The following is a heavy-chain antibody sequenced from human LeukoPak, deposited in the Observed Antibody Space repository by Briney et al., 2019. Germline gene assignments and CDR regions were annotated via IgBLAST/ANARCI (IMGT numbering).Heavy chain of an antibody. D-gene: IGHD5-18*01. Sequence: ASVKVSCKASGYTFTSYGISWVRQAPGQGLEWMGWISAYNGSTNYAQKLQGRVTMTTDTSTSTAYMELRSLRSDDTAVYHCARHPGLRYSYGVEYWFDPWGQGTLVTVSS. CDR1: GYTFTSYG. CDR2: ISAYNGST. J-gene: IGHJ5*02. V-gene: IGHV1-18*04. CDR3: ARHPGLRYSYGVEYWFDP.